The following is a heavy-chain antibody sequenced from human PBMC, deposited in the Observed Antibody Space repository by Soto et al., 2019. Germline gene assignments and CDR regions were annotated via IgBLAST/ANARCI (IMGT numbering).Heavy chain of an antibody. CDR2: IYYTGRT. D-gene: IGHD6-13*01. CDR3: ARCSASWYWFDP. Sequence: QVQLQESGPGLVKPSQTLSLSCAVSGDSIDDGAYYWTWIRHHPGKGLAWLVYIYYTGRTSYNPSFKSLLTISLDTSNSHFALRLSSVTAADTAVYYCARCSASWYWFDPWGQGTLVTVAS. V-gene: IGHV4-31*01. J-gene: IGHJ5*02. CDR1: GDSIDDGAYY.